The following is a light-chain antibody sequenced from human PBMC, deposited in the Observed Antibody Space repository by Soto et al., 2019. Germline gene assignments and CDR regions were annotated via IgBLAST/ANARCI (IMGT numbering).Light chain of an antibody. CDR2: AAS. J-gene: IGKJ4*01. CDR3: QQLRMYPST. CDR1: QDIDIY. Sequence: IQLTQSPSLVYEGVGDIVSITCRASQDIDIYLAWYQQKPGEAPKLLIYAASTLYGGVPSRFSGSGSGTDFALTITSLQAEDFATYYCQQLRMYPSTFGGGTKVDIK. V-gene: IGKV1-9*01.